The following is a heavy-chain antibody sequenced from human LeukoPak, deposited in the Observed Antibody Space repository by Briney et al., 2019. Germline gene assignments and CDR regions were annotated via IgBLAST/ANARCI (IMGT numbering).Heavy chain of an antibody. J-gene: IGHJ4*02. CDR1: GYTFTGHY. CDR3: ARGARGDYGDQFDY. CDR2: INPNSGGT. V-gene: IGHV1-2*02. Sequence: ASVKVSCKASGYTFTGHYMHWVRQAPGQGLEWMGCINPNSGGTKYAQKFQGRVTMTRDTSISTAYMELGRLTSDDTAVYFCARGARGDYGDQFDYWGQGTLVTVSS. D-gene: IGHD4-17*01.